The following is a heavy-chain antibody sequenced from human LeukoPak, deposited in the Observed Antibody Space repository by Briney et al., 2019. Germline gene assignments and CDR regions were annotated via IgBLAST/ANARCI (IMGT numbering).Heavy chain of an antibody. CDR1: GFTFSSYA. V-gene: IGHV3-23*01. Sequence: GGSLRLSCAASGFTFSSYAMIWVRQAPGKGLEWVSTISASDDSTNYADSVKGRFTISRDNSENTLFLQMNSLRAEDTAVYYSAKDIGSSSIYYFDYWGQGTLVTVSS. D-gene: IGHD6-13*01. CDR2: ISASDDST. J-gene: IGHJ4*02. CDR3: AKDIGSSSIYYFDY.